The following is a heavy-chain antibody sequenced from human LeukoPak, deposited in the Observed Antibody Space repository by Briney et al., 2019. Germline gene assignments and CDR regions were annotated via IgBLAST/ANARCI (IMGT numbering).Heavy chain of an antibody. CDR1: GFTFSNYA. D-gene: IGHD3-10*01. CDR2: IPSGGTYE. Sequence: GGSLRLSCAASGFTFSNYAMHWVRQAPGKGLEWVSLIPSGGTYEYYADSVKGRFTISRDNSKNTLYLQLNSLRAEDTAVYYCARDSTYYYDSGSSGPHYFDNWGQGTLVTVSS. J-gene: IGHJ4*02. CDR3: ARDSTYYYDSGSSGPHYFDN. V-gene: IGHV3-30*01.